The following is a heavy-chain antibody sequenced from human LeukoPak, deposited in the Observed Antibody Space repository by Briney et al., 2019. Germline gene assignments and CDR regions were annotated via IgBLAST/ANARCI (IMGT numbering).Heavy chain of an antibody. CDR1: GFTFSSYS. J-gene: IGHJ6*03. Sequence: NPGGSLRLSCAAPGFTFSSYSMNWVHQAPGKGLEWVSSISSSSSYIYYADSVKGRFTISRDNAKNSLYLQMNSLRAEDTAVYYCARQGRRQLVRGQYYYYYMNVWGKGTTVTISS. V-gene: IGHV3-21*01. CDR3: ARQGRRQLVRGQYYYYYMNV. D-gene: IGHD6-13*01. CDR2: ISSSSSYI.